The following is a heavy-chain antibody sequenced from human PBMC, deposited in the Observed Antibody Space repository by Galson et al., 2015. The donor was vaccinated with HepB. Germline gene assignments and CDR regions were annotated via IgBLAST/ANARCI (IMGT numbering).Heavy chain of an antibody. CDR1: GFTFSSYS. CDR3: ARDTIAADGFWFDP. Sequence: SLRLSCAASGFTFSSYSMNWVRQAPGKGLEWVSSISSSSSYIYYADSVKGRFTISRDNAKNSLYLQMNSLRAEDTAVYYCARDTIAADGFWFDPWGQGTLVTVSS. D-gene: IGHD6-13*01. J-gene: IGHJ5*02. V-gene: IGHV3-21*01. CDR2: ISSSSSYI.